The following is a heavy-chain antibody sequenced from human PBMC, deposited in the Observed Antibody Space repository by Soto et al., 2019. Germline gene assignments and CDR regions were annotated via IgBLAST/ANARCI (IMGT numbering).Heavy chain of an antibody. CDR1: GYMFTGYY. D-gene: IGHD3-22*01. V-gene: IGHV1-2*02. Sequence: EASVKVSCKASGYMFTGYYIHWVRQAPGQGLEWMGWINPKSGGTKYAEKFQGRVSMTGDTSITTAYMELSSLRSDDMAVYYCATDRVAFDMWGQGTKVTVSS. J-gene: IGHJ3*02. CDR2: INPKSGGT. CDR3: ATDRVAFDM.